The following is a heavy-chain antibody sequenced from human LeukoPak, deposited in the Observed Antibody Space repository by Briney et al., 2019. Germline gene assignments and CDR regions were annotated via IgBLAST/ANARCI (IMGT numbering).Heavy chain of an antibody. CDR2: IYSGGST. CDR3: ARGYYYDSSGWTHSYYFDY. V-gene: IGHV3-53*01. CDR1: GFTVSSNY. D-gene: IGHD3-22*01. J-gene: IGHJ4*02. Sequence: GGSLRLSCAASGFTVSSNYMSWVRQAPGKGLEWVSVIYSGGSTYYADSVKGRFTIPRDNSKNTLYLQMNSLRAEDTAVYYCARGYYYDSSGWTHSYYFDYWGQGTLVTVSS.